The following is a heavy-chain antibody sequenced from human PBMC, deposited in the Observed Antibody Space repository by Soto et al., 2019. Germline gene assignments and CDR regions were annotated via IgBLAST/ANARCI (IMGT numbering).Heavy chain of an antibody. Sequence: GGSLRLSCAASGFTFSSYSMNWVRQAPGKGLEWVSYISSSSSTIYYADSVKGRFTISRDNAKNSLYLQMNSLRDEDTAVYYCARAVSGWYGYRFDPWGQGTLVTVSS. J-gene: IGHJ5*02. D-gene: IGHD6-19*01. V-gene: IGHV3-48*02. CDR3: ARAVSGWYGYRFDP. CDR1: GFTFSSYS. CDR2: ISSSSSTI.